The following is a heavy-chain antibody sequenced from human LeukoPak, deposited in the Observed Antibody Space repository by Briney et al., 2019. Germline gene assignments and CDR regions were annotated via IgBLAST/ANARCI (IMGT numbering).Heavy chain of an antibody. D-gene: IGHD4-11*01. CDR1: GFTFSSYG. Sequence: GGSLRLSCAASGFTFSSYGMHWVRQAPGKGLEWVAFIRYDGSNKYYADSVKGRFTISRDNSQNTLYLQMNSLRAEDTAVYYCAKGGYSNYVTSPRGDYWGQGTLVTVSS. CDR3: AKGGYSNYVTSPRGDY. CDR2: IRYDGSNK. J-gene: IGHJ4*02. V-gene: IGHV3-30*02.